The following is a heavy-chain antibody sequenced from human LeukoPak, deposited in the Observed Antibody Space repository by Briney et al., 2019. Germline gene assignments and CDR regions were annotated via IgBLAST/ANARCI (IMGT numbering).Heavy chain of an antibody. CDR1: GYPISSGYY. V-gene: IGHV4-38-2*02. Sequence: SETLSLTCTVSGYPISSGYYWGWIRQPPGKGLEWIGSIYHSGSTYYNPSLKSRVTISVDTSKNQFSLKPSSVTAADTAVYCCARVLVGASFDYWGQGTLVTVSS. D-gene: IGHD3-10*01. CDR3: ARVLVGASFDY. J-gene: IGHJ4*02. CDR2: IYHSGST.